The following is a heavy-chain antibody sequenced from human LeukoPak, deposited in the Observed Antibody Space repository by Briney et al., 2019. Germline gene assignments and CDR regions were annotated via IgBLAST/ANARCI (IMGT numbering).Heavy chain of an antibody. Sequence: PGGSLRLSCAASGFTFSSYSMNWVRQAPGKGLEWVPSISSSSSYIYYADSVKGRFTISRDNAKNSLYLQMNSLRAEDTAVYYCARGRVPAAALPYYGMDVWGQGTTVTVSS. CDR3: ARGRVPAAALPYYGMDV. CDR1: GFTFSSYS. CDR2: ISSSSSYI. V-gene: IGHV3-21*01. D-gene: IGHD2-2*01. J-gene: IGHJ6*02.